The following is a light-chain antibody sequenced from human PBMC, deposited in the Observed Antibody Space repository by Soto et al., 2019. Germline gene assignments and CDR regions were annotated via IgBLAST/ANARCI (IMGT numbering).Light chain of an antibody. CDR3: AAWDDSLNGHVV. V-gene: IGLV1-44*01. J-gene: IGLJ2*01. CDR1: SSNIGSNT. CDR2: TND. Sequence: QSVLTQPPSTSGAPGQRVTISCSGSSSNIGSNTVHWYQQLPETAPKLLIYTNDQRPSGVPDRFSGSKSGTSASLAISGLRSEDEADYYCAAWDDSLNGHVVFGGGTKLTV.